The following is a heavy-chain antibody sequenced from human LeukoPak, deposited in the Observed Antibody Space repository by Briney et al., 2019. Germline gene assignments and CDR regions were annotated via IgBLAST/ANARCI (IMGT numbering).Heavy chain of an antibody. Sequence: GESLKISCKGPGYSFTSYWIGWVRQMPGKGLEWMGIIYPGDSDTRYSPSFQGQVTISADKSISTAYLQWSSLKASDTAMYYCARLGRGTRGYSYGGYWGQGTLVTVSS. CDR3: ARLGRGTRGYSYGGY. CDR1: GYSFTSYW. D-gene: IGHD5-18*01. CDR2: IYPGDSDT. J-gene: IGHJ4*02. V-gene: IGHV5-51*01.